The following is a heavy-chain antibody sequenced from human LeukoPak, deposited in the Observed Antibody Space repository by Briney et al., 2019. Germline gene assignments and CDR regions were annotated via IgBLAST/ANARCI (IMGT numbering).Heavy chain of an antibody. V-gene: IGHV1-2*02. CDR2: INPNSGGT. Sequence: ASVKVSCKASGYTFTSYDINWVRQAPGQGLEWMGWINPNSGGTNYAQKFQGRVTMTRDTSISTAYMELSRLRSDDTAVYYCAREDGSSQASDYWGQGTLVTVSS. J-gene: IGHJ4*02. CDR1: GYTFTSYD. CDR3: AREDGSSQASDY. D-gene: IGHD1-26*01.